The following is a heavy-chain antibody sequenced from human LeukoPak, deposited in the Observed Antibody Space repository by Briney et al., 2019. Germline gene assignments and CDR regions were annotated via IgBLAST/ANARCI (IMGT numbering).Heavy chain of an antibody. Sequence: ASVKVSCKASGYTFTGYYMHWVRQAPGQGLEWMAWINPNSGGTNYAQKFQGRVTMTRDTSISTAYMGLSRLTSDDTAVYYCARGRSDYYLDSWGQGTLVTVSS. CDR2: INPNSGGT. CDR1: GYTFTGYY. CDR3: ARGRSDYYLDS. D-gene: IGHD3-10*01. J-gene: IGHJ4*02. V-gene: IGHV1-2*02.